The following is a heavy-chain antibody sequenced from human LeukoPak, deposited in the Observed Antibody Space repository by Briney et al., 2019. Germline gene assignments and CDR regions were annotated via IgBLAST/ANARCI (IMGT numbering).Heavy chain of an antibody. CDR1: GFTFSSYW. D-gene: IGHD6-13*01. CDR3: ARDSSSWYYYYYYGMDV. CDR2: IKQDGSEK. J-gene: IGHJ6*04. V-gene: IGHV3-7*03. Sequence: GGSLSLSCAASGFTFSSYWMSWVRQAPGKGLEWVANIKQDGSEKYYVDSVKGRFTISRDNAKNSLYLQMNSLRAEDTAVYYCARDSSSWYYYYYYGMDVWGKGTTVTVSS.